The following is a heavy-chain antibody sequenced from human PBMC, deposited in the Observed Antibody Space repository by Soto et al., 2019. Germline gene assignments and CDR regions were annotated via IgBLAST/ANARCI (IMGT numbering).Heavy chain of an antibody. CDR3: ARGSDSSGSKDAFDI. CDR2: IYYSGST. V-gene: IGHV4-30-4*01. Sequence: QVQLQESGPGLVKPSQTLSLTCTVSGGSISSGDYYWSWIRQPPGKGLEWIGYIYYSGSTYYNPSLKSRFTISVDTSKNQFSLKLSSVTAADTAVYYCARGSDSSGSKDAFDIWGQGTMVTVSS. D-gene: IGHD3-22*01. CDR1: GGSISSGDYY. J-gene: IGHJ3*02.